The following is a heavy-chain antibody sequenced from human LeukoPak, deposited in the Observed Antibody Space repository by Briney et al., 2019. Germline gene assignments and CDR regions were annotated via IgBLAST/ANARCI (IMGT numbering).Heavy chain of an antibody. CDR2: IIPIFGTA. J-gene: IGHJ6*02. CDR3: ASTVPPDYYYYGMDV. D-gene: IGHD2-2*01. CDR1: GGTFSIYA. Sequence: ASVKVSFKASGGTFSIYAISWVRQAPGQGLEWMGGIIPIFGTANYAQKFQGRVTITTDESTSTAYMELSSLRSEDTAVYYCASTVPPDYYYYGMDVWGQGTTVTVSS. V-gene: IGHV1-69*05.